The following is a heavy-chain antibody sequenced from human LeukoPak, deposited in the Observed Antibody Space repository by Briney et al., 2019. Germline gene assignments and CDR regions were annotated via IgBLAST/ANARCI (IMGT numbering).Heavy chain of an antibody. CDR1: GGSISSYY. D-gene: IGHD6-13*01. V-gene: IGHV4-59*08. J-gene: IGHJ4*02. Sequence: SETLSLTCTVSGGSISSYYWSWIRQPPGKGLEWIGYIYYSGSANYNPSLESRVTMSVDTSKNQFSLKVTSVTAADTAVYFCARQSGPYSSRWFDFWGQGTLVTVSS. CDR2: IYYSGSA. CDR3: ARQSGPYSSRWFDF.